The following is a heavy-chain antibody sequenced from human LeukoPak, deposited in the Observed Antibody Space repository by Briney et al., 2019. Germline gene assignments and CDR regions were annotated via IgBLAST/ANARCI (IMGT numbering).Heavy chain of an antibody. CDR2: IIPIFGTA. V-gene: IGHV1-69*13. CDR3: ATTYYYGSGSHEGYSWFDP. D-gene: IGHD3-10*01. Sequence: SVKVSCKASGGTFSSYAISWVRQAPGQGLEWMGGIIPIFGTANYAQKFQGRVTITADESTSTAYMELSSLRSEDTAVYYCATTYYYGSGSHEGYSWFDPWGQGTLVTVSS. J-gene: IGHJ5*02. CDR1: GGTFSSYA.